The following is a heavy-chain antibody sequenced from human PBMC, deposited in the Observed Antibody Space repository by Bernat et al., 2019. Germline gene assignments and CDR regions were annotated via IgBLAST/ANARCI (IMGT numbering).Heavy chain of an antibody. Sequence: QVQLQESGPGLVKPSQTPSLTCTVSGGSINSGVYYWTWIRQHPAKGLEWIGYIFDSESTDYNPSLKSRVTISGDTSKNQFSLRLSSVTAADTAVYYCARARYCRGVSCYSRIDYWGQGTLVTVSS. CDR2: IFDSEST. V-gene: IGHV4-31*03. J-gene: IGHJ4*02. CDR3: ARARYCRGVSCYSRIDY. D-gene: IGHD2-15*01. CDR1: GGSINSGVYY.